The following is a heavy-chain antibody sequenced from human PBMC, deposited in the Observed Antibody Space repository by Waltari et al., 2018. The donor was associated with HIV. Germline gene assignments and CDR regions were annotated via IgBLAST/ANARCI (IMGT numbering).Heavy chain of an antibody. D-gene: IGHD2-2*01. CDR3: ARAGLVFGTSPYGMDV. CDR2: IYYSGST. J-gene: IGHJ6*02. V-gene: IGHV4-30-4*01. Sequence: QVQLQESGPGLVKPSQTLSLTCTVSGGSISSGDYYWSWIRQPPGKGLEWIGYIYYSGSTYYNPSLKSRVTISVDTAKNQFSLKLSSVSAADTAVYYCARAGLVFGTSPYGMDVWGQGTTVTVSS. CDR1: GGSISSGDYY.